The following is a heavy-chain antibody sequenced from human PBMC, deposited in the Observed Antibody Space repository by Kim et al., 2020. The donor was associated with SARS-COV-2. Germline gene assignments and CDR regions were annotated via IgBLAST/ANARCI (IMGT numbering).Heavy chain of an antibody. J-gene: IGHJ3*02. V-gene: IGHV3-21*01. CDR1: GFTFSSYS. Sequence: GGSLRLSCAASGFTFSSYSMNWVRQAPGKGLEWVSSISSSSSYIYYADSVKGRFPISRDNAKNSLYLQMNSLRAEDTAVYYCASFEAVAGNDAFDIWGQGTMVTVSS. CDR2: ISSSSSYI. CDR3: ASFEAVAGNDAFDI. D-gene: IGHD6-19*01.